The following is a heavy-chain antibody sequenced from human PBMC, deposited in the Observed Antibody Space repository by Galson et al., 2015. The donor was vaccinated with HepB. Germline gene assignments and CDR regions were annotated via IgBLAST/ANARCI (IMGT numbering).Heavy chain of an antibody. CDR2: IPNDGKKK. CDR1: GFNFRSYG. D-gene: IGHD2-15*01. CDR3: ARGGSGSDLDS. J-gene: IGHJ4*02. Sequence: SLRLSCAVSGFNFRSYGLHWVRQVPGKGLEWVAFIPNDGKKKVYADSVRGRFTIFRDNSKNMLFLQMNSLRSEDTALYYSARGGSGSDLDSWGQGTLVTVSS. V-gene: IGHV3-30*04.